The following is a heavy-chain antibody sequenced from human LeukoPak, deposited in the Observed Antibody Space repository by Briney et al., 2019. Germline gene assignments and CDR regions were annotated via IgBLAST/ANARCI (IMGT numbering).Heavy chain of an antibody. CDR2: INHSGST. CDR3: ARARRGCSYGLGN. Sequence: SETLSLTCAVYGGSFSGYYWSWIRQPPGKGLEWIGEINHSGSTNYNPSLKSRVTISVDTSKNQFSLKLSSVTAADTAVYYCARARRGCSYGLGNWGQGTLVTVSS. V-gene: IGHV4-34*01. J-gene: IGHJ4*02. D-gene: IGHD5-18*01. CDR1: GGSFSGYY.